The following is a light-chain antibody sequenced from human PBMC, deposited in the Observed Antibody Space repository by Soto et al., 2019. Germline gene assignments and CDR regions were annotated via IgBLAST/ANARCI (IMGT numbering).Light chain of an antibody. CDR3: QQSYTTPIT. CDR2: GAS. J-gene: IGKJ5*01. CDR1: QTITTY. Sequence: DIQLPQSPSSVCASLGDRVTITCRASQTITTYLSWFQQKPGKAPKLLVYGASSLQSGVPSRFSGSGSGTEFTLTISSLQSEDFVTYYCQQSYTTPITFWQGTRLEN. V-gene: IGKV1-39*01.